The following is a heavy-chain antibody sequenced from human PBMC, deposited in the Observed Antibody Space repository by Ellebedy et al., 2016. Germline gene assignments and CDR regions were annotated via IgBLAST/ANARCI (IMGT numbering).Heavy chain of an antibody. CDR3: TRDPGYFDSSGNAFDL. D-gene: IGHD3-22*01. J-gene: IGHJ3*01. Sequence: GGSLRLSCAASGFSFNTYSMNWVRQAPGKGLEWVSHISRSSSKIYYADSVKGRFTISRDNGKKSVYLQLNSLGAEDTAVYYCTRDPGYFDSSGNAFDLWGQGTTVTVSS. CDR2: ISRSSSKI. CDR1: GFSFNTYS. V-gene: IGHV3-48*01.